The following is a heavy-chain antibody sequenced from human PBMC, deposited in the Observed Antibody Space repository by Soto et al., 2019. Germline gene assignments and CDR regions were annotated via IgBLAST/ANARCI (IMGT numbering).Heavy chain of an antibody. Sequence: QVQLVESGGGVVQPGRTLRLSCAASGYTFSRYGMHWVRQAQGKGLEWVAVISYDGSNKYYADSVKGRVTISRDNSKNTLYLQMNSLRAEDTAVYYCAKDRSRIAVAAPFDHWGQGTLVTVSS. CDR2: ISYDGSNK. CDR3: AKDRSRIAVAAPFDH. J-gene: IGHJ4*02. CDR1: GYTFSRYG. D-gene: IGHD6-19*01. V-gene: IGHV3-30*18.